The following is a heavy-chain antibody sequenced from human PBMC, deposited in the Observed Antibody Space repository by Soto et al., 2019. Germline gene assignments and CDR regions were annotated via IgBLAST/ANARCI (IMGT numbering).Heavy chain of an antibody. CDR2: ISYDGSNK. D-gene: IGHD3-3*01. Sequence: SGGSLRLSCAASGFTFSSYGMHWVRQAPGKGLEWVAVISYDGSNKYYADSVKGRFTISRDNSKNTLYLQMNSLRAEDTAVYYCAKASRNYDFWSGYYTGFDYWGQGTLVTAPQ. CDR1: GFTFSSYG. J-gene: IGHJ4*02. CDR3: AKASRNYDFWSGYYTGFDY. V-gene: IGHV3-30*18.